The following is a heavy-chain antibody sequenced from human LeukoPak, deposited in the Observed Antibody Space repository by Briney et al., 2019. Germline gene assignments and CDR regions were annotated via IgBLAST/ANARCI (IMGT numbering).Heavy chain of an antibody. CDR3: ARVGRGYYGMDV. D-gene: IGHD3/OR15-3a*01. CDR1: GFTLSSYE. CDR2: ISSSGSTI. Sequence: SGGSLRLSCAASGFTLSSYEMNWVRQAAGKGLKWVSYISSSGSTIHYADSVKGRFTISRDNAKNSLYLQMNSLRAEDTDVYYCARVGRGYYGMDVWGQGTTVTVSS. V-gene: IGHV3-48*03. J-gene: IGHJ6*02.